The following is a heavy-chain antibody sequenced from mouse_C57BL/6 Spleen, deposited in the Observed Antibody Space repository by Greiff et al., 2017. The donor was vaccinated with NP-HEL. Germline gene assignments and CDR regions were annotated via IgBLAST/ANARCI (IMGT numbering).Heavy chain of an antibody. Sequence: DVMLVESGGGLVKPGGSLKLSCAASGFTFSSYAMSWVRQTPEKRLEWVATISDGGSYTYYPDNVKGRFTISRDNAKNNLYLQMSHLKSEDTAMYYCARGDYDDYFDYWGQGTTLTVSS. V-gene: IGHV5-4*03. D-gene: IGHD2-4*01. J-gene: IGHJ2*01. CDR1: GFTFSSYA. CDR2: ISDGGSYT. CDR3: ARGDYDDYFDY.